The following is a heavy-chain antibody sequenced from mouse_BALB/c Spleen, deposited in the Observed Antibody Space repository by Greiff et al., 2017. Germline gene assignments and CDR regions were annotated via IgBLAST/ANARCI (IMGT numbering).Heavy chain of an antibody. CDR3: ARDRGDSKAGTY. D-gene: IGHD3-3*01. Sequence: EVQLVESGGGLVKPGGSLKLSCAASGFTFSSYAMSWVRQSPEKRLEWVAEISSGGSYTYYPDTVTGRFTISRDNAKNTLYLEMSSLRSEDTAMYYCARDRGDSKAGTYWGQGTLVTVSA. CDR2: ISSGGSYT. J-gene: IGHJ3*01. V-gene: IGHV5-9-4*01. CDR1: GFTFSSYA.